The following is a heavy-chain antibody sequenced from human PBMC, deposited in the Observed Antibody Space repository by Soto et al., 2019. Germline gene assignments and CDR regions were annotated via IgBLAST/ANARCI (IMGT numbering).Heavy chain of an antibody. CDR3: ARRGYCTNGVCYAANWFDP. D-gene: IGHD2-8*01. Sequence: ASVKVSCKASGYTFTSYDINWVRQATGQGLEWMGWMNPNSGNTGYAQKFQGRVTMTRNTSISTAYMELSSLRSEDTAVYYCARRGYCTNGVCYAANWFDPWGQGTLVTVSS. J-gene: IGHJ5*02. V-gene: IGHV1-8*01. CDR2: MNPNSGNT. CDR1: GYTFTSYD.